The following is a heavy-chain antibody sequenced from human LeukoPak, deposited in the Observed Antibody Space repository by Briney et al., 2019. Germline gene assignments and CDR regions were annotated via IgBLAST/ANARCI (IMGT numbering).Heavy chain of an antibody. D-gene: IGHD3-9*01. CDR3: ASTRDILTGYLDY. Sequence: SETLSLTCAVSGGSISSGGYSWSWLRQPPGKGLEWLGYIYHSGSTYYNPSLKSRVTISVDRSKNQFSLKLSSVTAADTAVYYCASTRDILTGYLDYWGQGTLVTVSS. J-gene: IGHJ4*02. CDR2: IYHSGST. V-gene: IGHV4-30-2*01. CDR1: GGSISSGGYS.